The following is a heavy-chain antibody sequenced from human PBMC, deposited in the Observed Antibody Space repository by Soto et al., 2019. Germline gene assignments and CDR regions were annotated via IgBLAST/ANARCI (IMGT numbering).Heavy chain of an antibody. D-gene: IGHD3-10*01. CDR3: ARDRGYWLGGGYYYMDV. Sequence: QVQLVQSGAEVKKPGASVKVSCKASGYTFTSYAMHWVRQAPGQRLEWMGWINAGNGNTKYSQKFQGRVTITRDTTASTADMELSSLGSEDTAVYSCARDRGYWLGGGYYYMDVWGKGTTVTVSS. J-gene: IGHJ6*03. CDR1: GYTFTSYA. V-gene: IGHV1-3*01. CDR2: INAGNGNT.